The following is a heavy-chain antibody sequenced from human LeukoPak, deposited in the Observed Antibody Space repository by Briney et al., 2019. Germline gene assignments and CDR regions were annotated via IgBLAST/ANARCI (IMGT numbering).Heavy chain of an antibody. Sequence: GGSLRLSCAASGFTFSSYDMSWVRQAPGKGLEWVSASGGDGGSTYADSVKGRFTISRDSSKNTLYLQMNSLRAEDTATYYCAKARNYWYFDLWGRGNLVTVSS. J-gene: IGHJ2*01. CDR2: SGGDGGST. CDR1: GFTFSSYD. V-gene: IGHV3-23*01. CDR3: AKARNYWYFDL.